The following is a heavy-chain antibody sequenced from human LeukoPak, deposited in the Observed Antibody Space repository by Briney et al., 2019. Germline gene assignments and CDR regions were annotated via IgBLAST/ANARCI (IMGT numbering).Heavy chain of an antibody. D-gene: IGHD6-13*01. V-gene: IGHV4-59*01. CDR1: GGSIRSDY. CDR2: IYYSGST. J-gene: IGHJ2*01. CDR3: ARVYYSNSYDYWYFDL. Sequence: SETLSLTCTVSGGSIRSDYWSWIRQPPGKGLEWIAYIYYSGSTNYNPSLKSRVTISVDTSKNQFSLKLSSVTAADTAVYYCARVYYSNSYDYWYFDLWGRGTLVTVSS.